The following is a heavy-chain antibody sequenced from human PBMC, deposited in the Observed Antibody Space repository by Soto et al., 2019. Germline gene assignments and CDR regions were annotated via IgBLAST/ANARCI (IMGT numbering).Heavy chain of an antibody. J-gene: IGHJ4*02. D-gene: IGHD2-15*01. CDR1: GGSFNDFY. CDR2: VNHAGGT. Sequence: QMHIQQWGAGLLKPSETLSLTCAVSGGSFNDFYWNWVRQPPGEGLEWIGEVNHAGGTDYNPSLKSRVTISEDRSKNQLSLRLNSVTVADTATYYCARRGRYGGRSYTGWGQGTLVTVSS. V-gene: IGHV4-34*01. CDR3: ARRGRYGGRSYTG.